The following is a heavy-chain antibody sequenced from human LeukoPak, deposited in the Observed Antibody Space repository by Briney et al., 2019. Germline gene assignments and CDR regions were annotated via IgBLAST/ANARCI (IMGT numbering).Heavy chain of an antibody. CDR1: GFTVSSNY. CDR3: AKGYSYGQSEIDY. D-gene: IGHD5-18*01. J-gene: IGHJ4*02. CDR2: IYSGGST. V-gene: IGHV3-66*01. Sequence: GGSLRLSCAASGFTVSSNYMTWVRQAPGKGLEWVSVIYSGGSTYYADSVKGRFTISRDNSKNTLYLQMNSLRAEDTAVYYCAKGYSYGQSEIDYWGQGTLVTVSS.